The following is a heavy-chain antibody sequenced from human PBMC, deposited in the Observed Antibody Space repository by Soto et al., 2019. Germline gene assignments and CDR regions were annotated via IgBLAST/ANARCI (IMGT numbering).Heavy chain of an antibody. CDR1: GFTFSSYS. CDR2: ISTSGSYV. Sequence: EVPLVESGGGLVKPGGSLRLSCAASGFTFSSYSMNWVRQAPGKGLEWVSSISTSGSYVHYGDSVKGRFTISRDNAKNSLYLQMNSLRAEDTAVYYCARGNYGSGSNQYWYFDLWGRGTLVTVSS. V-gene: IGHV3-21*01. D-gene: IGHD3-10*01. J-gene: IGHJ2*01. CDR3: ARGNYGSGSNQYWYFDL.